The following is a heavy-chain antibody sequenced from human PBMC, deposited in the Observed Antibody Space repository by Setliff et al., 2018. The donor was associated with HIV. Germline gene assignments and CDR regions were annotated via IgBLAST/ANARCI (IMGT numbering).Heavy chain of an antibody. Sequence: PGGSLRLSCAASGFSFSSYAMHWVRQTPGKGLEWVAIIFHDGSNKYYADSVKGRFTISRDNSKNTLYLQMNSLRAEDTAVYYCARGSGYDKGAYHYYYGMDVWGQGTTVTVS. CDR2: IFHDGSNK. CDR1: GFSFSSYA. D-gene: IGHD5-12*01. CDR3: ARGSGYDKGAYHYYYGMDV. J-gene: IGHJ6*02. V-gene: IGHV3-33*01.